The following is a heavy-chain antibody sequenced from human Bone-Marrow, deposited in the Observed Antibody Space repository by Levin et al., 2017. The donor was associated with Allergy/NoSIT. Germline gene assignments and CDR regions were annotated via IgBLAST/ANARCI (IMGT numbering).Heavy chain of an antibody. V-gene: IGHV3-49*03. CDR2: IRSRAYGGTS. J-gene: IGHJ4*02. CDR3: TRDHFRPMNYFDD. CDR1: GFTFGDYA. Sequence: GGSLRLSCATSGFTFGDYAMNWFRQAPGKELEWVGFIRSRAYGGTSEYAASVKGRFSISRDDSKSIAYLHMNSLKTEDTAVYFCTRDHFRPMNYFDDGGQGTLVTVSS. D-gene: IGHD3-3*02.